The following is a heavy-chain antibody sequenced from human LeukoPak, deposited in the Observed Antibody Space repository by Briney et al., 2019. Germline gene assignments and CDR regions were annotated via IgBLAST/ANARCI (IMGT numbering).Heavy chain of an antibody. D-gene: IGHD5-24*01. V-gene: IGHV3-30*02. CDR1: GFIFSNYG. Sequence: PGGSLRLSCTTSGFIFSNYGMHWVRRAPGKGLEWVAFIRHDGSNKYYADSVKGRCTISRDNSKKTVYLQMNGLRTEDTAVYYCAKDRWLQGYFDYWGQGTLVTVSS. CDR2: IRHDGSNK. J-gene: IGHJ4*02. CDR3: AKDRWLQGYFDY.